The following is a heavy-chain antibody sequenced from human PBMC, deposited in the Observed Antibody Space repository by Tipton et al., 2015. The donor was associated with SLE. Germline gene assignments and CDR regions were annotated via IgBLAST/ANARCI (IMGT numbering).Heavy chain of an antibody. CDR1: GGSISSYH. CDR2: IYDSGTT. D-gene: IGHD6-13*01. V-gene: IGHV4-59*01. CDR3: ARDPGYSSSS. J-gene: IGHJ5*02. Sequence: TLSLTCTVSGGSISSYHWSWIRQPPGKGLEWIGYIYDSGTTNYNPSLKSRVTISVDTSKNQFSLKLSSVTAADTAVYYCARDPGYSSSSWGQGTLVTVSS.